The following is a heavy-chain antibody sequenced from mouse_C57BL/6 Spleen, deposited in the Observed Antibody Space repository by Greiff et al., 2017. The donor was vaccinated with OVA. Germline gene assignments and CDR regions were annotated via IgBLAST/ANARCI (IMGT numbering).Heavy chain of an antibody. CDR3: ANSNYYAMDY. Sequence: EVQGVESGGDLVKPGGSLKLSCEASGFTFSSYGMSWVRQTPGKRLEWVATICSGGSYTYYPDSVKGRFTLTRDNAKNTLYLQMSSLKSEDTSMYYCANSNYYAMDYWGQGTSVTVSS. CDR1: GFTFSSYG. CDR2: ICSGGSYT. J-gene: IGHJ4*01. V-gene: IGHV5-6*01. D-gene: IGHD2-5*01.